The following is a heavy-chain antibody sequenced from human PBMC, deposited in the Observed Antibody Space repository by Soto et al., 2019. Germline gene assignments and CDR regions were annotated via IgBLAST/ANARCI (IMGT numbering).Heavy chain of an antibody. V-gene: IGHV3-9*01. D-gene: IGHD3-10*01. Sequence: PGGSLRLSCAASGFTFDDYAMHWVRQAPGKGLEWVSGISWNSGSIGYADSVKGRFTISRDNAKNSLYLQMNSLRAEDTALYYCAKALTMVRGVITDWGQGTLVTVYS. J-gene: IGHJ4*02. CDR1: GFTFDDYA. CDR2: ISWNSGSI. CDR3: AKALTMVRGVITD.